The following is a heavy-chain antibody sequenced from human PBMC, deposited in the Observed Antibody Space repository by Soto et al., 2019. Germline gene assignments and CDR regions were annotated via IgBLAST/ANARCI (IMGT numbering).Heavy chain of an antibody. D-gene: IGHD2-15*01. CDR3: VGTCSGGRCDGHTWFDP. V-gene: IGHV4-31*03. CDR2: ISYRGSA. CDR1: GGSISSGGYY. Sequence: SETLSLTCSVSGGSISSGGYYWSWIRQHPGKGLEWIGYISYRGSAYYNPSLKSRVTMSVDTSKNQFSLNLGSVAAADTAVYYCVGTCSGGRCDGHTWFDPWGQGTLVTVSS. J-gene: IGHJ5*02.